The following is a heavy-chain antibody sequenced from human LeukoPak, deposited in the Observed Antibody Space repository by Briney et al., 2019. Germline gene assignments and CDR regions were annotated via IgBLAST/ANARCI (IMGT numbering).Heavy chain of an antibody. CDR2: IYAGGDT. V-gene: IGHV3-53*01. CDR1: GFTVSSSY. Sequence: GGSLRLSCTASGFTVSSSYLTWVRQAPGKGLEWVSLIYAGGDTFYSDSVKGRFTISRDNSKNTVYLQMNSLRAEDTAVYYCARLEVRGVIGPWGQGTLVTVSS. CDR3: ARLEVRGVIGP. D-gene: IGHD3-10*01. J-gene: IGHJ5*02.